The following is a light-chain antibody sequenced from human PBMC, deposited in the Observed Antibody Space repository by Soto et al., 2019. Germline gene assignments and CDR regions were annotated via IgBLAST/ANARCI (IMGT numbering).Light chain of an antibody. CDR3: QQYNSYSGT. J-gene: IGKJ1*01. Sequence: DIQMTQSPSTLCASVGDRVTITCRASQSISSWLAWYQQKPGKAPQRLIYDASSLESGVPSRFSGSGSGTEFTLTISSLQPDDFATYYCQQYNSYSGTFGQGTNVEIK. CDR1: QSISSW. CDR2: DAS. V-gene: IGKV1-5*01.